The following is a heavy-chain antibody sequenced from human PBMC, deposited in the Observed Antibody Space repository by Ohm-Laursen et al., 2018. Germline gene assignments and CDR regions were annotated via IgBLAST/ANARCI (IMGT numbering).Heavy chain of an antibody. CDR3: AREYSGRDYFDY. D-gene: IGHD3-10*01. J-gene: IGHJ4*02. CDR1: GFTFSTYC. CDR2: INQAGSEK. V-gene: IGHV3-7*01. Sequence: SLRLSCSASGFTFSTYCMSWVRQAPGKGLEWVANINQAGSEKYYVDSVKGRFTISRDNAKNSLYLQMNSLRAEDTAVYYCAREYSGRDYFDYWGQGTLVTVSS.